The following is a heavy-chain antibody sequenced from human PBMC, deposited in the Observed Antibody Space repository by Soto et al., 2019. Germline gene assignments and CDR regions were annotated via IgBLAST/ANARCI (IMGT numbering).Heavy chain of an antibody. J-gene: IGHJ6*02. V-gene: IGHV3-33*01. D-gene: IGHD3-16*01. Sequence: PGGSLRLSCAASGFTFSSYGMHWVRQAPGKGLEWVAVIWYDGSNKYYADSVKGRFTISRDNSKNTLYLQMNSLRAEDTAVYYCARDDRGLEEYYYYYGMDVWGQGTTVTVSS. CDR2: IWYDGSNK. CDR3: ARDDRGLEEYYYYYGMDV. CDR1: GFTFSSYG.